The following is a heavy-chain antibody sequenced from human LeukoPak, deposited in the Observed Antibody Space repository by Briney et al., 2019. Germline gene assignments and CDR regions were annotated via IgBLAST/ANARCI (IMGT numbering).Heavy chain of an antibody. D-gene: IGHD3-22*01. Sequence: SETLSLTCTVSGGSISSSSYYWGWIRQPPGKGLEWIGSFFYRGSTYYNASLKSRVTISVDTSKKQFSLKLNSVTAADTAVYYCARANYYDSSGYSRGAFDIWGQGTMVTVSS. CDR1: GGSISSSSYY. CDR3: ARANYYDSSGYSRGAFDI. V-gene: IGHV4-39*07. J-gene: IGHJ3*02. CDR2: FFYRGST.